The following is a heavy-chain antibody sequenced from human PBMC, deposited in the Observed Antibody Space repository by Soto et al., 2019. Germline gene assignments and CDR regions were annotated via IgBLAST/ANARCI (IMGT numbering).Heavy chain of an antibody. Sequence: GGSLRLSCAASGFTVSSNYMSWVRQAPGKGLEWGSVSYSGGSTYYAHSVKGRFAISRDNSKNTLYLQMNSLRAEDTAVYYCARLHRAYSDGLGYWGQGTLVTVSS. D-gene: IGHD5-18*01. CDR2: SYSGGST. CDR3: ARLHRAYSDGLGY. J-gene: IGHJ4*02. V-gene: IGHV3-53*01. CDR1: GFTVSSNY.